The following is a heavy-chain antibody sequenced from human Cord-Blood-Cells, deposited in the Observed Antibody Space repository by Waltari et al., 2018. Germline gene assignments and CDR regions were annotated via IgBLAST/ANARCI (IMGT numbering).Heavy chain of an antibody. CDR2: IIPIFGTA. V-gene: IGHV1-69*01. J-gene: IGHJ2*01. CDR3: ARDRDWYFDL. Sequence: VRQAPGQGLEWMGGIIPIFGTANYAQKFQGRVTITADESTSTAYMELSSLRSEDTAVYYCARDRDWYFDLWGRGTLVTVSS.